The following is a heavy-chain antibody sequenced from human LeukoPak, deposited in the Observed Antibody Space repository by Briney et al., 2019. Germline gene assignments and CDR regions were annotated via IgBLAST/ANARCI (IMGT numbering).Heavy chain of an antibody. Sequence: GGSLRLSCAASGFTFSSYGMHWVRQAPGKGLEGVAVIWYDGSNKYYADSVKGRFTISRDNSKNTLYLQMNSLRAEDTAVYYCARDNSYDSSGYYYVGIDYWGQGTLVTVSS. CDR1: GFTFSSYG. V-gene: IGHV3-33*01. J-gene: IGHJ4*02. CDR2: IWYDGSNK. D-gene: IGHD3-22*01. CDR3: ARDNSYDSSGYYYVGIDY.